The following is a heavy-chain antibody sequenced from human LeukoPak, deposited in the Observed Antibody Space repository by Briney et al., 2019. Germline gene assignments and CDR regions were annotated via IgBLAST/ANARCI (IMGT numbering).Heavy chain of an antibody. CDR1: GYTFTGYY. CDR2: INPNSGGT. V-gene: IGHV1-2*02. J-gene: IGHJ4*02. D-gene: IGHD1-26*01. Sequence: ASVKVSCKASGYTFTGYYMHWVRQAPGQGLEWMGWINPNSGGTNYAQKFQGRVTMTRDTSISTAYMELSRLRSDDTAVYYCARDAAAYSGSYSLDYWGQGTLVTVSS. CDR3: ARDAAAYSGSYSLDY.